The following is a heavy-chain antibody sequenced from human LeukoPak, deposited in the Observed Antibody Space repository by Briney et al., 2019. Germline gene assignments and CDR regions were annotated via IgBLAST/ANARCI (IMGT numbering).Heavy chain of an antibody. V-gene: IGHV4-39*01. D-gene: IGHD4-17*01. CDR1: GGSISSSSYY. J-gene: IGHJ6*02. CDR3: ARQWETTVLYYYYGMDV. CDR2: IYYSGGT. Sequence: SETLSLTCTVSGGSISSSSYYWGWIRQPPGKGLEWIGSIYYSGGTYYNPSLKSRVTISVDTSKNQFSLKLSSVTAADTAVYYCARQWETTVLYYYYGMDVWGQGTTVTVSS.